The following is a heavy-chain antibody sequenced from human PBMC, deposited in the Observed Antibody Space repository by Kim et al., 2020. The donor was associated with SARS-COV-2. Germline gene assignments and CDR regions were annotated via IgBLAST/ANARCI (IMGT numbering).Heavy chain of an antibody. Sequence: SETLSLTCAVYGGSFSGYYWSWIRQPPGKGLEWIGEINHSGSTNYNPSLKSRVTISVDTSKNQFSLKLSSVTAADTAVYYCARSLDHGSGTHDYWGQGTLVTVSS. V-gene: IGHV4-34*01. CDR2: INHSGST. J-gene: IGHJ4*02. CDR3: ARSLDHGSGTHDY. CDR1: GGSFSGYY. D-gene: IGHD3-10*01.